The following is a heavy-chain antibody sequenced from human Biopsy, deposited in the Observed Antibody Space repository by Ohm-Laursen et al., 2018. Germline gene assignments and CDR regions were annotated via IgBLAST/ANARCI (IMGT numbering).Heavy chain of an antibody. V-gene: IGHV1-46*01. D-gene: IGHD5-24*01. CDR3: ARAGVGSDGTDSYYYGMDV. J-gene: IGHJ6*02. CDR1: GNTFATYH. CDR2: ISPSGATT. Sequence: APVKASCKASGNTFATYHIHWVRQAPGQGLEWMGVISPSGATTSFSQKFQGRITMTRDTSTGTVYMDLNSLGSEDTAVYYCARAGVGSDGTDSYYYGMDVWGPGTTVTVSS.